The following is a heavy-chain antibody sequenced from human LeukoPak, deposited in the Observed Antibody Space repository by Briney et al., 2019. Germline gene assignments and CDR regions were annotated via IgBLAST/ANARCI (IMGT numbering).Heavy chain of an antibody. CDR1: GFTVSSNY. Sequence: PGGSLRLSCAASGFTVSSNYMNWVRQAPGKGLEWVSVIYSGGTTYNSDSVKGRFPISRDNSKNTMYLQMNSLRVEDTAVYYCVKYRRSGLGPPYYYMDVWGKGTTVTVSS. V-gene: IGHV3-53*01. CDR2: IYSGGTT. J-gene: IGHJ6*03. D-gene: IGHD5-12*01. CDR3: VKYRRSGLGPPYYYMDV.